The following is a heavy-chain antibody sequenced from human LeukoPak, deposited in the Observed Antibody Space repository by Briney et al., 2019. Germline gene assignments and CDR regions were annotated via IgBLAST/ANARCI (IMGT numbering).Heavy chain of an antibody. CDR1: GGSISSYY. Sequence: SETLSLTCTVSGGSISSYYWSWIRQPPGKGLEWIGYIYYSGSTNYNPSLKSRVTISVDTSKNQFSLKLSSVTAADTAVYYCARSLYDFWSGYRYWGQGTLVTVSS. CDR3: ARSLYDFWSGYRY. J-gene: IGHJ4*02. CDR2: IYYSGST. D-gene: IGHD3-3*01. V-gene: IGHV4-59*01.